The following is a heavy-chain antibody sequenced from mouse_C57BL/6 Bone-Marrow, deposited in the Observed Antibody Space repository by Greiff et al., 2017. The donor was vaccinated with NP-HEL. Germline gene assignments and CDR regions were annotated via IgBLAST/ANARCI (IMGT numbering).Heavy chain of an antibody. J-gene: IGHJ2*01. Sequence: EVQLQESGGGLVKPGGSLKLSCAASGFTFSSYAMSWVRQTPEKRLEWVATISDGGSYTYYPDNVKGRFTISRDNAKNNLYLQMSHLKSEDTAMYYCARERLDSSGSMDYFDYWGQGTTLTVSS. V-gene: IGHV5-4*01. D-gene: IGHD3-2*02. CDR2: ISDGGSYT. CDR1: GFTFSSYA. CDR3: ARERLDSSGSMDYFDY.